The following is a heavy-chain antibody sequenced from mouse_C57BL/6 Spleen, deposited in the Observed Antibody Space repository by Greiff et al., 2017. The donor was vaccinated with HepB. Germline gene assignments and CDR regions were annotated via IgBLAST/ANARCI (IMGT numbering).Heavy chain of an antibody. D-gene: IGHD1-1*01. V-gene: IGHV5-16*01. Sequence: DVHLVESEGGLVQPGSSMKLSCTASGFTFSDYYMAWVRQVPEKGLEWVANINYDGSSTYYLDSLKSRFIISRDNAKNILYLQMSSLKSEDTATYYCARDRYYGSLDYWGQGTTLTVSS. CDR2: INYDGSST. CDR1: GFTFSDYY. J-gene: IGHJ2*01. CDR3: ARDRYYGSLDY.